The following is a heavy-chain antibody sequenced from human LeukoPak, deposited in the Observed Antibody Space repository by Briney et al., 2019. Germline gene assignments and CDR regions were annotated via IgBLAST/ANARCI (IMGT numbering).Heavy chain of an antibody. Sequence: GGSLRLSCAASGFTFSSYGMHWVRQAPGKGLEWVAVISYDGSNKYYADSVKGRFTISRDNSKNTLYLQMNSLRAGDTAVYYCAKVVQYSSSWYGSYYYGMDVWSKGTTVTVSS. CDR3: AKVVQYSSSWYGSYYYGMDV. V-gene: IGHV3-30*18. J-gene: IGHJ6*04. CDR2: ISYDGSNK. D-gene: IGHD6-13*01. CDR1: GFTFSSYG.